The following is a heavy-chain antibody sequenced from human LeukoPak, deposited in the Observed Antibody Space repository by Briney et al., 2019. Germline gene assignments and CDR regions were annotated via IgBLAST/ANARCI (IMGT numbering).Heavy chain of an antibody. CDR3: ARVSSSGYYSANFDY. D-gene: IGHD3-22*01. CDR1: GFTFSSYW. V-gene: IGHV3-7*01. J-gene: IGHJ4*02. Sequence: PGGSLRLSCAASGFTFSSYWMSWVRQAPGKGLEWVANIKQDGSEKYYVDSVKCRFTISRDNAKNSLYLQMNSLRAEDTAVYYCARVSSSGYYSANFDYWGQGTLVTVSS. CDR2: IKQDGSEK.